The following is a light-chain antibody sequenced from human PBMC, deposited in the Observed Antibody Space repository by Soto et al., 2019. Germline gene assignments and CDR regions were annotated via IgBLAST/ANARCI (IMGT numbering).Light chain of an antibody. Sequence: DSQMTQSPSTLSASGGDRVTITCRASQSIGNRLAWFHQKPVKPTKLMLYDASSLRSGFPPSFSGSGSGTDFTLTVSTLQPDDFATDDCQQYSTYLRTFGQGNKVEV. V-gene: IGKV1-5*01. J-gene: IGKJ1*01. CDR1: QSIGNR. CDR2: DAS. CDR3: QQYSTYLRT.